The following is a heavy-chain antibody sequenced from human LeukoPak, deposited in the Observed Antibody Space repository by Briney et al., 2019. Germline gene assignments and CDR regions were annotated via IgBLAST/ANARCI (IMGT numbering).Heavy chain of an antibody. J-gene: IGHJ6*02. V-gene: IGHV1-69*13. CDR3: ARGHDYITLPPYYYYGLGV. D-gene: IGHD4-11*01. Sequence: GTSVKVSCKASGGTFSSYALSWVRQAPGQGLEWMGGIIPIFGTANYAQKFQGRVTITADESTSTAYMELSSLRSEDTAVYFCARGHDYITLPPYYYYGLGVWGQGTTVTVSS. CDR2: IIPIFGTA. CDR1: GGTFSSYA.